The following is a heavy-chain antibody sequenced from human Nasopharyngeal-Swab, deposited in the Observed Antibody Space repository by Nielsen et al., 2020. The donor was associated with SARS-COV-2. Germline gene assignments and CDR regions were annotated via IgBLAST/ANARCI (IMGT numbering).Heavy chain of an antibody. CDR3: ARSSWFWDLDY. D-gene: IGHD6-13*01. CDR2: IFHSGSA. Sequence: SETLSLTFTVSGGSIRSSTFYWGWIRQPPGKGLEWIGSIFHSGSAYYNPSLQRRVTLSVDPSKNHFSLKLSSVTAADTAIYYCARSSWFWDLDYWGQGTLVPVSA. V-gene: IGHV4-39*02. J-gene: IGHJ4*02. CDR1: GGSIRSSTFY.